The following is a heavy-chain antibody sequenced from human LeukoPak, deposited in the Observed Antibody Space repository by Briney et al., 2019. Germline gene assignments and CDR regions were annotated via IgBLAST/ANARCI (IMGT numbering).Heavy chain of an antibody. V-gene: IGHV3-7*01. CDR1: GFTFSSYA. CDR3: ARELRTFDS. J-gene: IGHJ4*02. CDR2: IKHNGDEL. Sequence: PGGSLRLSCAASGFTFSSYAMSWVRQAPGKELEWVANIKHNGDELNYVDSVEDRFTISRDNAKNSLYLHMTSLRAEDTAVYYCARELRTFDSWGQGTLVTVSS. D-gene: IGHD3-16*01.